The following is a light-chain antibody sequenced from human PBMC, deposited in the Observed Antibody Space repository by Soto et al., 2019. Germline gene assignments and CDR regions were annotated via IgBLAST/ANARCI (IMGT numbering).Light chain of an antibody. CDR3: QAWDSNTFV. CDR2: QDN. J-gene: IGLJ1*01. Sequence: SYELTQPPSVSVSPGQTASIPCSGDKLGDKYACWYQQKPGQSPVLVIYQDNKRPSGIPERFSGSKYGNTATLTISGTQAMDEADYYCQAWDSNTFVFGTGTKVTVL. CDR1: KLGDKY. V-gene: IGLV3-1*01.